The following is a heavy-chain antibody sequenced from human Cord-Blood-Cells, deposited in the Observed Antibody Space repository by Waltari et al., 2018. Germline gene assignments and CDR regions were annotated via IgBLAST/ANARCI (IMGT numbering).Heavy chain of an antibody. CDR2: INPKSGDT. J-gene: IGHJ4*02. CDR1: GSPSTGYS. Sequence: QVQLVQSGAEVKKPGGSVKVSCQASGSPSTGYSLPRVRKAPGQGLEWMVWINPKSGDTNYAEKFQGMVSMTRDTSISAADMGLSRLRSDDTAVYYCARVRNRYSSSWYDYWGQGTLVTVSS. V-gene: IGHV1-2*02. D-gene: IGHD6-13*01. CDR3: ARVRNRYSSSWYDY.